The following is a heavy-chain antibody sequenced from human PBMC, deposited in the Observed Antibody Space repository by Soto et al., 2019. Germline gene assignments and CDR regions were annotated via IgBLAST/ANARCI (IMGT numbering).Heavy chain of an antibody. V-gene: IGHV1-3*01. CDR3: ARWGSSSPGNQYYYYDGMDV. Sequence: QVPLVQSGAEVKKPGASVKVSCKASGYTFTSYAMHWVRQAPGQRLEWMGWINAGNGNTKYSQKFQGRVTITRDTSASTAYMELSSLRSEDTAVYYCARWGSSSPGNQYYYYDGMDVWGQGTTVTVSS. J-gene: IGHJ6*02. CDR2: INAGNGNT. D-gene: IGHD6-6*01. CDR1: GYTFTSYA.